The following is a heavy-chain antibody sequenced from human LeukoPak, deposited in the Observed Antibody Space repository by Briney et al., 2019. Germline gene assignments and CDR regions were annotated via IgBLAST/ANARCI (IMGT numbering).Heavy chain of an antibody. CDR1: GGTFSSYA. CDR3: ATVRGWYLGY. CDR2: IIPIFGTA. V-gene: IGHV1-69*06. Sequence: EASVKVSCKASGGTFSSYAISWVRQAPGQGLEWMGGIIPIFGTANYAQKFQGRVTITADKSTSTAYMELSSLRSEDTAVYYCATVRGWYLGYWGQGTLVTVSS. J-gene: IGHJ4*02. D-gene: IGHD6-19*01.